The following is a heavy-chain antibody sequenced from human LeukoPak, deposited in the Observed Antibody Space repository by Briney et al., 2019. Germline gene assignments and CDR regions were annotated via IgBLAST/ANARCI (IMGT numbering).Heavy chain of an antibody. CDR3: ARLPTYCSSTSCYLDY. J-gene: IGHJ4*02. CDR1: GFTFSSYW. Sequence: GGSLRLSCAASGFTFSSYWMSWVRQAPGKGLEWVANIKQDGSEKYYVDSVKGRFTISRDNAKNSLYLQMNSLRAEDTAVYYCARLPTYCSSTSCYLDYWGQGTLVTVSS. CDR2: IKQDGSEK. D-gene: IGHD2-2*01. V-gene: IGHV3-7*01.